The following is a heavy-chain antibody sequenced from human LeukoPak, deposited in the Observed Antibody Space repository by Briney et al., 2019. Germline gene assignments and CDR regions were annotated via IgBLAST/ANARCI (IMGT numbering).Heavy chain of an antibody. Sequence: GASVKVSCKASGYSFTDYYMHWVGQAPGQGLEGMGWIIPNSGNTNYAQKFQGRVTMTRDTSIRTAYMELSRLRSDDTAVYYCARYIAVAENYFDYWGQGTLVTVSS. CDR2: IIPNSGNT. CDR3: ARYIAVAENYFDY. CDR1: GYSFTDYY. V-gene: IGHV1-2*02. J-gene: IGHJ4*02. D-gene: IGHD6-19*01.